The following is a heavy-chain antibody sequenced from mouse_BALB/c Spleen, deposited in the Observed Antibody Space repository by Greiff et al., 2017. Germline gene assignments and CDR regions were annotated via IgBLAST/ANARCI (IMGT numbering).Heavy chain of an antibody. Sequence: EVKLVESGGGLVQPGGSLKLSCAASGFTFSSYTMSWVRQTPEKRLEWVAYISNGGGSTYYPDTVKGRFTISRDNAKNTLYLQMSSLKSEDTAMYYCARLYYGYDDAMDYWGQGTSVTVSS. V-gene: IGHV5-12-2*01. CDR1: GFTFSSYT. CDR3: ARLYYGYDDAMDY. J-gene: IGHJ4*01. D-gene: IGHD2-2*01. CDR2: ISNGGGST.